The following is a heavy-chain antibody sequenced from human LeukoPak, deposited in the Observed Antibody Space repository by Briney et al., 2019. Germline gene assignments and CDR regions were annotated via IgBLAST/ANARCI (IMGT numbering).Heavy chain of an antibody. D-gene: IGHD5-12*01. CDR3: PRLRGDSGAVT. CDR1: GGSFSSSY. CDR2: TNHSGTN. V-gene: IGHV4-34*01. Sequence: SESRSLTCAVDGGSFSSSYWSWIRQPPGKGLEWIGGTNHSGTNNNHPSLKTRVTISVDTSKKQFSLKLGSVNVANTPVNNCPRLRGDSGAVTWGQGTLVTVSS. J-gene: IGHJ5*02.